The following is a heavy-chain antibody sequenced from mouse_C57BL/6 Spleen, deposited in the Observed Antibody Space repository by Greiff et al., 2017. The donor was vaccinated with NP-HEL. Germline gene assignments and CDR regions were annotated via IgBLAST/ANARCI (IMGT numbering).Heavy chain of an antibody. Sequence: EVQVVESGGGLVKPGGSLKLSCAASGFTFSDYGMHWVRKAPEKGLEWVAYISSGSSTIYYADTVKGRFTISRDNAKNTLFLQMTSLRSEDTAMYYCARGRGYGNYLYAMDYWGQGTSVTVSS. D-gene: IGHD2-1*01. J-gene: IGHJ4*01. V-gene: IGHV5-17*01. CDR1: GFTFSDYG. CDR2: ISSGSSTI. CDR3: ARGRGYGNYLYAMDY.